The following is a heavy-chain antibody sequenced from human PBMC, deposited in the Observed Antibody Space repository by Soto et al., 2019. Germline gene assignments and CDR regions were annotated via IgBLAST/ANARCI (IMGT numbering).Heavy chain of an antibody. CDR1: GYTFTSYD. Sequence: QVQLVQSGAEVKKPGASVKVSCKASGYTFTSYDIHWVRQATGQGIEWMGWMNPNSGNTGYAQKFQGRVTMNRNTSISTAYMELSSLRSEDTAVYYCARVGASGYDYQPFDYWGQGTLVTVSS. CDR3: ARVGASGYDYQPFDY. CDR2: MNPNSGNT. V-gene: IGHV1-8*01. D-gene: IGHD5-12*01. J-gene: IGHJ4*02.